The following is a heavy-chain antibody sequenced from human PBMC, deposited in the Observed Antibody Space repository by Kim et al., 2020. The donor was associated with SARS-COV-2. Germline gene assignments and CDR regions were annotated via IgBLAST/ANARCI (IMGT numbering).Heavy chain of an antibody. CDR3: ARDFYDFWSGPDAFDI. Sequence: VKGRLAISRDNSKNTLYLQMNSLRAEDTAVYYCARDFYDFWSGPDAFDIWGQGTMVTVSS. J-gene: IGHJ3*02. D-gene: IGHD3-3*01. V-gene: IGHV3-30*07.